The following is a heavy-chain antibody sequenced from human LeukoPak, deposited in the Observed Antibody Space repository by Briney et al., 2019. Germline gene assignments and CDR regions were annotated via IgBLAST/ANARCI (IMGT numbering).Heavy chain of an antibody. CDR3: LVPKQHDAFDI. Sequence: PGRSLRLSCAASGFTFSSYGMHWVRQAPGKGLEWVAVISYDGSNKYYADSVKGRFTISRDNSKNTLYLQMNSLRAEDTAVYYCLVPKQHDAFDIWGQGTMVTVSS. J-gene: IGHJ3*02. D-gene: IGHD1/OR15-1a*01. CDR2: ISYDGSNK. CDR1: GFTFSSYG. V-gene: IGHV3-30*03.